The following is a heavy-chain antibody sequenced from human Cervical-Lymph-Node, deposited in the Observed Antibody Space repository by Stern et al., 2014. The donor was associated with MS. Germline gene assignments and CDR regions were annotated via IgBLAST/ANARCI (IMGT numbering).Heavy chain of an antibody. D-gene: IGHD6-19*01. CDR1: GFTVAYNY. CDR3: ARLRGGSGWPYYFDH. CDR2: FFSTTNT. Sequence: EVQLVESGGTLVQPGGSLRLTCAASGFTVAYNYMSWVRQAPGKGLEWVSVFFSTTNTDYSDSVKGRFTISRDDSKNTLYLQMNSLTPDDTALYFCARLRGGSGWPYYFDHWGQGTPVTVSA. J-gene: IGHJ4*02. V-gene: IGHV3-66*02.